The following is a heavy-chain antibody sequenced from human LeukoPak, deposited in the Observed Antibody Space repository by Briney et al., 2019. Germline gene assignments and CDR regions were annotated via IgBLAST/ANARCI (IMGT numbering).Heavy chain of an antibody. J-gene: IGHJ2*01. D-gene: IGHD6-19*01. V-gene: IGHV3-7*01. Sequence: GGSLRLSCEAPGFTFSNYWMSWVRQDPGKGLEWVANIKEDGSENSYVGSVKGRFTLSRDNAQNSLYLQMNSLRVEDTAVYYCARLGYNSGWSYWYFDLWGRGTLVTVSS. CDR1: GFTFSNYW. CDR3: ARLGYNSGWSYWYFDL. CDR2: IKEDGSEN.